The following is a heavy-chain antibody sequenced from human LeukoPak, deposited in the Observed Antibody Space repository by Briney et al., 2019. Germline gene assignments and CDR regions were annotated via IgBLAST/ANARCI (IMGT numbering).Heavy chain of an antibody. V-gene: IGHV3-23*01. J-gene: IGHJ6*03. CDR3: ARDWAYYYGSGSQYYYYYMDV. CDR1: GFTFSNYA. Sequence: GGSLRLSCAASGFTFSNYAMSWVRQAPGKGLEWVSGIGGTGSYTYYADSVKGRFTFSRDNSKNTLYLQMNSLRVEDTAVYYCARDWAYYYGSGSQYYYYYMDVWGKGTTVTISS. D-gene: IGHD3-10*01. CDR2: IGGTGSYT.